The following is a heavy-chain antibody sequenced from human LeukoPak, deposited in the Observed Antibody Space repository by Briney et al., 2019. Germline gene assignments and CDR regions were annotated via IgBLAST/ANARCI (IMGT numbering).Heavy chain of an antibody. D-gene: IGHD2-21*01. CDR2: INQDGSEK. V-gene: IGHV3-7*01. Sequence: PGGSLRLSCAVSGFTFSRYWMNWVRQAPGKGLEWVANINQDGSEKYYVDSVKGRFTISRDNAKNSLYLQLNSLRAEDTAVYYCVRDYDVIGETNWGQGTLVTVSS. CDR1: GFTFSRYW. J-gene: IGHJ4*02. CDR3: VRDYDVIGETN.